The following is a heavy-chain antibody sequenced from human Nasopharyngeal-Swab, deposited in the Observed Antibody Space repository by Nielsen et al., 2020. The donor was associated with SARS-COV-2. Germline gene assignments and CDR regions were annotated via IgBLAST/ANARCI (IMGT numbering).Heavy chain of an antibody. V-gene: IGHV1-3*01. CDR3: AREGRSSGSSGFYFDF. CDR2: INPGTGHT. D-gene: IGHD3-22*01. Sequence: ASVKVSCKASGYSFTTYAVHWVRQAPGQSLDWMGWINPGTGHTKYSQKFQDRVAIARDTSATTVYMELSSLKSDDTAVYYCAREGRSSGSSGFYFDFWGQGALVTVSS. J-gene: IGHJ4*02. CDR1: GYSFTTYA.